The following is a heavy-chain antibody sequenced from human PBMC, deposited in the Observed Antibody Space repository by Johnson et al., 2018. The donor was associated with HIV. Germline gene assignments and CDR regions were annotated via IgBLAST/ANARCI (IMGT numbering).Heavy chain of an antibody. Sequence: QVQLVESGGGLVQPGRSLRLSCAASGFTFSSYWMSWVRQSPGKGLEWVAVVWYDGRNKHYADSVKGRFTISRDNSINTVSLQMNSLRAEDTAVYYCARDLTSIAVAGTGAFDIWGQGTMVTVSS. CDR2: VWYDGRNK. D-gene: IGHD6-19*01. V-gene: IGHV3-33*08. J-gene: IGHJ3*02. CDR1: GFTFSSYW. CDR3: ARDLTSIAVAGTGAFDI.